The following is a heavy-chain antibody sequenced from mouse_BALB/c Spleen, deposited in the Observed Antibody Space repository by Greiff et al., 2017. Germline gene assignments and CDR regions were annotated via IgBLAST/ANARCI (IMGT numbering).Heavy chain of an antibody. Sequence: EVKLVESGGGLVKPGGSLKLSRAASGFTFSDYYMYWVRQTPEKRLEWVATISDGGSYTYYPDSVKGRFTISRDNAKNNLYLQMSSLKSEDTAMYYCAREWDYDRGFAYWGQGTLVTVSA. J-gene: IGHJ3*01. D-gene: IGHD2-4*01. V-gene: IGHV5-4*02. CDR2: ISDGGSYT. CDR1: GFTFSDYY. CDR3: AREWDYDRGFAY.